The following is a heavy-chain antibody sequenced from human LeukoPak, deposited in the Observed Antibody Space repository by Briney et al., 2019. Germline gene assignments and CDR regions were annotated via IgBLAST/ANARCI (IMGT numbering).Heavy chain of an antibody. D-gene: IGHD3-10*01. CDR1: GFTFSSYE. V-gene: IGHV3-48*03. J-gene: IGHJ4*02. CDR3: ARDFGYYGSGSYPDCFDY. Sequence: PGGSLRLSCAASGFTFSSYEMNWVRQAPGKGLERVSYISTSDSTIYYADSVKGRFTISRDNAKNSLYLQMNSLRAEDTAIYYCARDFGYYGSGSYPDCFDYWGQGTLVTVSS. CDR2: ISTSDSTI.